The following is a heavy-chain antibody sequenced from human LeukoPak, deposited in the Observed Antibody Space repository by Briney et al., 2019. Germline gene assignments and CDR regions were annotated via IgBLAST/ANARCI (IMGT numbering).Heavy chain of an antibody. V-gene: IGHV4-59*01. CDR1: GGSFSSYY. CDR3: ARVGPETPIVLLWFGELSNYYYYGMDV. CDR2: IYYSGST. D-gene: IGHD3-10*01. Sequence: SETLSLTCTVSGGSFSSYYWSWIRQPPGKGLEWIGYIYYSGSTNYNPSLKSRVTISVDTSKNQFSLKLSSVTAADTAVYYCARVGPETPIVLLWFGELSNYYYYGMDVWGQGTTVTVSS. J-gene: IGHJ6*02.